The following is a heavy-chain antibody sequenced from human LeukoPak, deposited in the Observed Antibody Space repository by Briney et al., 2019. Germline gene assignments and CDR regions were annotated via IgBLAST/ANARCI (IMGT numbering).Heavy chain of an antibody. CDR2: IIPILGIA. CDR1: GGTFSSYA. J-gene: IGHJ4*02. V-gene: IGHV1-69*04. CDR3: ATDYGDYIRDY. Sequence: VASVTVACQASGGTFSSYAISWVRQAPGQGLEWMGKIIPILGIANYAQKFQGRVTITADKSTSTAYMELSSLRSEDTAVYYCATDYGDYIRDYWGQGTVVTVSS. D-gene: IGHD4-17*01.